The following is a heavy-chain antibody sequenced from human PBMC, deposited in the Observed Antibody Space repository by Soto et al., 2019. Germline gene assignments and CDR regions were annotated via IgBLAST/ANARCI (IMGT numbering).Heavy chain of an antibody. D-gene: IGHD3-22*01. V-gene: IGHV4-30-4*01. CDR3: ARGRITMIDIAFDI. CDR1: GGSISSGDYY. CDR2: IYYSGST. Sequence: SETLSLTCTVSGGSISSGDYYWSWIRQPPGKGLEWIGYIYYSGSTYYNPSLKSRVTISVDTSKNQFSLKLSSVTAADTAVYYCARGRITMIDIAFDICGQGTMVTVSS. J-gene: IGHJ3*02.